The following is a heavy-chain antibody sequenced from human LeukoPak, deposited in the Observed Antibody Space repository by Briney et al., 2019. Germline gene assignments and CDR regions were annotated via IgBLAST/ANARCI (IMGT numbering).Heavy chain of an antibody. Sequence: GGSLRLSCAASGFTFSNYWMTWVRQAPGKGLEWVANINRDGSERYYVDSVKGRFTISRDDAKSSLYLQMNSLRAEDTAVYYRARRNAMDVWGQGTTVIVFS. V-gene: IGHV3-7*03. CDR2: INRDGSER. CDR3: ARRNAMDV. J-gene: IGHJ6*02. CDR1: GFTFSNYW.